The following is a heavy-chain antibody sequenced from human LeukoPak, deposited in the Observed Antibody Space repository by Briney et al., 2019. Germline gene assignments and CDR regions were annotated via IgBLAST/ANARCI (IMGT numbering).Heavy chain of an antibody. D-gene: IGHD2-15*01. Sequence: SETLSLTCTVSGGSISSSSYYWGWIRQPPGKGLEWIGSIYYSGSTYYNPSLKSRVTISVDTSKNQFSLKLSSVTAADTAVYYCARVIIRIVVVVAARWFDPWGQGTLVTLSS. V-gene: IGHV4-39*07. CDR1: GGSISSSSYY. CDR3: ARVIIRIVVVVAARWFDP. CDR2: IYYSGST. J-gene: IGHJ5*02.